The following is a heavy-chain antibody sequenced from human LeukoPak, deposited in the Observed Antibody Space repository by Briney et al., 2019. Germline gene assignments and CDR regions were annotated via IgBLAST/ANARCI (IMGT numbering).Heavy chain of an antibody. Sequence: SQTLSLTCTVSGGSISSGGYYWSWIRQPPGKGLEWIGYIYHSGSTYYNPSLKSRVTISVDTSKNQFSLKLSSVTAADTAVYYCARERTYYYDSSGSNWGQGTLVTVSS. J-gene: IGHJ4*02. CDR2: IYHSGST. CDR3: ARERTYYYDSSGSN. V-gene: IGHV4-30-2*05. CDR1: GGSISSGGYY. D-gene: IGHD3-22*01.